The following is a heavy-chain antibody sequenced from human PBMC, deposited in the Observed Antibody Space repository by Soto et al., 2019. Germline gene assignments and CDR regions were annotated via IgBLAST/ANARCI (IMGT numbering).Heavy chain of an antibody. D-gene: IGHD3-3*01. CDR1: GGSISSGDYY. J-gene: IGHJ6*02. Sequence: PSETLSLTCTVSGGSISSGDYYWSWIRQPPGKGLEWIGYIYYSGSTYYNPSLKSRVTISVDTSKNQFSLKLSSVTAADTAVCYCASSVLRFLEWLRGMDVWGQGTTVTVSS. CDR2: IYYSGST. CDR3: ASSVLRFLEWLRGMDV. V-gene: IGHV4-30-4*01.